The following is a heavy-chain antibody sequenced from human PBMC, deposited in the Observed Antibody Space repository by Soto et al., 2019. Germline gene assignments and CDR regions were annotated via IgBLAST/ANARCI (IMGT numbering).Heavy chain of an antibody. D-gene: IGHD1-26*01. V-gene: IGHV3-21*01. Sequence: GGSLRLSCAASGFTFGASALQWVRQASGKGLEWVSSISSSSSYIYYADSVKGRFTISRDNAKNSLYLQMNSLRAEDTAVYYCARIGWELLFDYFDYWGQGTLVTVSS. CDR2: ISSSSSYI. J-gene: IGHJ4*02. CDR1: GFTFGASA. CDR3: ARIGWELLFDYFDY.